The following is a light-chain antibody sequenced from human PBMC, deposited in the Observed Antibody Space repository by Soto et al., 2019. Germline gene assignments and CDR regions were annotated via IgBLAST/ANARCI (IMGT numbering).Light chain of an antibody. CDR2: GAS. V-gene: IGKV3D-15*01. J-gene: IGKJ1*01. CDR3: QQRSNSTLT. Sequence: EILVTQSPGTLSVSPGEGATLSCRASQSVSSNVAWYQQKPGQAPRLLIYGASTRATGIPARLSGSGYGTEFTLTISSMKYEDFAVYYCQQRSNSTLTFGHGTKVDI. CDR1: QSVSSN.